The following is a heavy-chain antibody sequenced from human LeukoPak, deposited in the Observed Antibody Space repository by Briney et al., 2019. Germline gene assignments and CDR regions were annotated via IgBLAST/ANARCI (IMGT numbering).Heavy chain of an antibody. D-gene: IGHD5-24*01. CDR2: ISRSGGST. V-gene: IGHV3-21*01. J-gene: IGHJ4*01. CDR3: VRGDKRDY. Sequence: GGSLRLSCVGLGFTFSNYNLNWVRQAPGKGLEWVSSISRSGGSTYYAESVRGRLTISRDNAESSVYLHVNSLRVEDTAIYYCVRGDKRDYWGQGTLVTVAS. CDR1: GFTFSNYN.